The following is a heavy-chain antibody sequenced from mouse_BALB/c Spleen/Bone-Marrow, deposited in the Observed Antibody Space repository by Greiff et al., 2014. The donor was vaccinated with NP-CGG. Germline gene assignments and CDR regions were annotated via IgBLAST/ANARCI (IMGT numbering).Heavy chain of an antibody. V-gene: IGHV1-5*01. CDR3: TTYFY. CDR2: IYPGNSDT. Sequence: EVKLVESGTVLARPGASVKMSCKASGYNFTNYWMHWVKQRPGQGLEWIGAIYPGNSDTSYSQKFKGKATLTAVTSASTAYMDLSGLTNEDSAVYYCTTYFYWGQGTLVIVSA. CDR1: GYNFTNYW. J-gene: IGHJ3*01. D-gene: IGHD6-5*01.